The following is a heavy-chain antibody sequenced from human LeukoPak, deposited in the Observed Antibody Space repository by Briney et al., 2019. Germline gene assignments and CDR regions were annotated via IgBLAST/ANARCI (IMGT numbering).Heavy chain of an antibody. CDR3: ATHHHYCSSTSCHRGDLFMDV. CDR1: GGSISGYH. CDR2: IYTSGST. J-gene: IGHJ6*03. V-gene: IGHV4-4*07. Sequence: PSETLSLTCNVSGGSISGYHWSWIRQPAGKGLEWIGRIYTSGSTNYNPSLKSRVTMSVDTSKNQFSLKLSSVTAADTAVYYCATHHHYCSSTSCHRGDLFMDVWGKGTTVTVSS. D-gene: IGHD2-2*01.